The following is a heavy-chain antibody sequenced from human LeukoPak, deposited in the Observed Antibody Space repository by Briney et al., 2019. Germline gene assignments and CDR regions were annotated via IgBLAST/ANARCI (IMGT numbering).Heavy chain of an antibody. J-gene: IGHJ4*02. CDR3: GRFGDEAGIDY. D-gene: IGHD3-10*01. CDR2: IKPSGTET. Sequence: RTGGSLRLSCAASGFTFSTYWMTWVRQAPGKGLEWVANIKPSGTETYYGDPVKGRFTISRDNVKNLLYLQMSSLRAEDTAVYSCGRFGDEAGIDYWGQGTLVTVSS. CDR1: GFTFSTYW. V-gene: IGHV3-7*01.